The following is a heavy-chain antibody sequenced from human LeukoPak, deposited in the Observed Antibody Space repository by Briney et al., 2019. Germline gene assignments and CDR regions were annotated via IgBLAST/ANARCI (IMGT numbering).Heavy chain of an antibody. CDR1: GFTFSNAW. J-gene: IGHJ5*02. Sequence: SGGSLRLSCAASGFTFSNAWMSWVRQAPGKGLEWVGRIKSKTDGGTTDCAAPVKGRFTISRDDSKNTLYLQMNSLRAEDTAVYYCAKLGELSSFDPWGQGTLVTVSS. V-gene: IGHV3-15*01. CDR2: IKSKTDGGTT. D-gene: IGHD3-16*02. CDR3: AKLGELSSFDP.